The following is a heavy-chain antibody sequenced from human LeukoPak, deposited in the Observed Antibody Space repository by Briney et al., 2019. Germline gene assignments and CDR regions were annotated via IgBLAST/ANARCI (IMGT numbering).Heavy chain of an antibody. V-gene: IGHV4-59*08. CDR2: IYYSGST. CDR1: GGSISSYY. CDR3: ARHPGFGELLGYFDY. Sequence: SETLSLTCTVSGGSISSYYWSWIRQPPGTGLEWIGYIYYSGSTNYNPSLKSRVTISVDTSKNQFSLKLSSVTAADTAVYYCARHPGFGELLGYFDYWGQGTLVTVSS. D-gene: IGHD3-10*01. J-gene: IGHJ4*02.